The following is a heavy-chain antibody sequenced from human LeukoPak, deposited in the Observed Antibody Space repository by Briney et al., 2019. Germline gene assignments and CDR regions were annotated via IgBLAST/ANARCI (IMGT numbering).Heavy chain of an antibody. D-gene: IGHD6-13*01. V-gene: IGHV3-48*04. CDR2: ISSSGSTI. Sequence: GGSLRLSCAASGFTFTFYAMNWVRQAPGKGLEWVSYISSSGSTIYYADSVKGRFTISRDNAKNSLYLQMNSLRAEDTAVYYCARATRAAAGTGAFDYWGQGTLVTVSS. CDR3: ARATRAAAGTGAFDY. CDR1: GFTFTFYA. J-gene: IGHJ4*02.